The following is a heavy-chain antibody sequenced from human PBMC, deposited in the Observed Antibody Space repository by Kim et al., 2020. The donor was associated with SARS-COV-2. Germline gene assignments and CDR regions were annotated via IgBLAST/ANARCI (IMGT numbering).Heavy chain of an antibody. CDR2: IYYSGST. CDR1: GGSISSGGYY. D-gene: IGHD4-17*01. V-gene: IGHV4-31*03. J-gene: IGHJ4*02. CDR3: ARDALYYGDYAGFDY. Sequence: SETLSLTCTVSGGSISSGGYYWSWIRQHPGKGLEWIGYIYYSGSTYYNPSLKSRVTISVDTSKNQFSLKLSSVTAADTAVYYCARDALYYGDYAGFDYWGQGTLGTVSS.